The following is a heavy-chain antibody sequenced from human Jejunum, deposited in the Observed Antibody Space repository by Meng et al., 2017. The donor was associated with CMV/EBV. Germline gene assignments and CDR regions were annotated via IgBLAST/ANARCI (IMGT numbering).Heavy chain of an antibody. J-gene: IGHJ4*02. V-gene: IGHV1-46*01. CDR3: ARLSAYYFDY. CDR1: GYTFTTYG. Sequence: QVQLVQSGAEVKKPGASVKVSCKASGYTFTTYGTSWVRQAPGQGLEWMGIIYPSSGSTTYAQKFQGRVTMTSDTSTGTVYMELSSLRSEDTAVYYCARLSAYYFDYWGQGTLVTISS. CDR2: IYPSSGST.